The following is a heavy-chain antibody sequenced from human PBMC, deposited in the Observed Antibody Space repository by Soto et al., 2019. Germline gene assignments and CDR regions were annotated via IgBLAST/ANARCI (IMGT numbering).Heavy chain of an antibody. CDR2: ITSDTNTI. Sequence: EVQLVESGGGLVQPGGSLRLTCVASGFPFSIYSMNWVRQAPGKGLEWSSYITSDTNTIKYADSVKGRFTISRDNAKNLVYVKMKSLRDEDRAVYFCARSVEGLFHHGGQEPVVTFSS. D-gene: IGHD6-19*01. V-gene: IGHV3-48*02. J-gene: IGHJ4*02. CDR3: ARSVEGLFHH. CDR1: GFPFSIYS.